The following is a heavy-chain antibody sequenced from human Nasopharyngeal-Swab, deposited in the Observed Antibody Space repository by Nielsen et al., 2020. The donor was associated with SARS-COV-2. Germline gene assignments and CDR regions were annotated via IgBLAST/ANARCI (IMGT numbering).Heavy chain of an antibody. J-gene: IGHJ4*02. CDR1: GFTLSNNN. V-gene: IGHV3-7*04. D-gene: IGHD3-3*01. Sequence: GESLKIFCAASGFTLSNNNMNWVRQAPGKGLEWVANVKQDGSEKYYVDSVKGRFTISRDNAKNSLYLQMNSLRAEDTAVYYCARGGFWSGYSSYDYWGQGTLVTVSS. CDR3: ARGGFWSGYSSYDY. CDR2: VKQDGSEK.